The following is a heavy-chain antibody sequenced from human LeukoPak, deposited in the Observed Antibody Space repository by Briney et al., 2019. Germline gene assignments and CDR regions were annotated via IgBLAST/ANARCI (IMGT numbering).Heavy chain of an antibody. Sequence: PSETLSLTCAVYGGSFSGYYWSWIRQPPGKGLEWIGEINHSGSTNYNPSLKSRVTISVDTSKNQFSLKLSSVTAADTAVYYCARGYCSGGSCYMEEHWGQGTLVTVSS. CDR2: INHSGST. D-gene: IGHD2-15*01. V-gene: IGHV4-34*01. CDR3: ARGYCSGGSCYMEEH. CDR1: GGSFSGYY. J-gene: IGHJ4*02.